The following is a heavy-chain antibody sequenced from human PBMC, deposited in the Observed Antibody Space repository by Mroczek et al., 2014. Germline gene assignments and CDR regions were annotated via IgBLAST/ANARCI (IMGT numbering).Heavy chain of an antibody. CDR1: GGSISSYY. CDR2: IYYSGST. J-gene: IGHJ3*02. D-gene: IGHD3-22*01. Sequence: KESGPGLVKPSETLSLTCTVSGGSISSYYWSWIRQPPGKGLEWIGYIYYSGSTNYNPSLKSRVTISVDTSKNQFSLKLSSVTAADTAVYYCASDYYDSSGWYAFDIWGQGTMVTVSS. V-gene: IGHV4-59*01. CDR3: ASDYYDSSGWYAFDI.